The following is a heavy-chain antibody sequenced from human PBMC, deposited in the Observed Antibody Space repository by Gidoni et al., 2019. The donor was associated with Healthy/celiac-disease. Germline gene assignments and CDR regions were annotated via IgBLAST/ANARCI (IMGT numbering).Heavy chain of an antibody. CDR1: GFTFRSYA. Sequence: QVQLVESGGGVVQPGRSLRLSCAASGFTFRSYAMHWVRQAPGKGLEWVAVISDDGSNKYYADSLKGRFTISRDNSKNTLYLQMNSLRAEDTAVYYCARERVYAIWRGGFDYWGQGTLVTVSS. V-gene: IGHV3-30-3*01. D-gene: IGHD2-8*01. CDR2: ISDDGSNK. CDR3: ARERVYAIWRGGFDY. J-gene: IGHJ4*02.